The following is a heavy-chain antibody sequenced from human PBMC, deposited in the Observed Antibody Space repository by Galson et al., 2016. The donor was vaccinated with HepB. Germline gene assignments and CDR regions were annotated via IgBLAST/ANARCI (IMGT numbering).Heavy chain of an antibody. CDR1: GFTFRFFW. V-gene: IGHV3-74*01. J-gene: IGHJ3*02. CDR2: INDDGSTT. Sequence: SLRLSCAASGFTFRFFWIYWVRQAPGKGLEWVSRINDDGSTTNYADSVKGRFTISRDNAKNTLYLQMSSLRVEDTAVYYCARAQGSRGWYREAFDIWGQGTLVTVSS. D-gene: IGHD6-19*01. CDR3: ARAQGSRGWYREAFDI.